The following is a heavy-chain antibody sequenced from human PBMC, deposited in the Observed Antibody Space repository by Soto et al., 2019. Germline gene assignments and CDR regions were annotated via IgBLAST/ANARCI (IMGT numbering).Heavy chain of an antibody. CDR2: IYYSGST. V-gene: IGHV4-59*01. J-gene: IGHJ4*02. CDR1: GGSISSYY. D-gene: IGHD6-19*01. CDR3: ARDPGIAVAGFDY. Sequence: SETLSLTCTVSGGSISSYYWSWIRQPPGKGLEWIGYIYYSGSTNYNPSLKSRVTISVDTSKNQFSLKLSSVTAADTAVYYCARDPGIAVAGFDYWGQGTLVTSPQ.